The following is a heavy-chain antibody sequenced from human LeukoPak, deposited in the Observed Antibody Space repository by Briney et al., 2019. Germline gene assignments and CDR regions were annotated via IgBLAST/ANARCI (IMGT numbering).Heavy chain of an antibody. CDR1: GCSISSGYY. J-gene: IGHJ4*02. CDR2: FYYRGNT. V-gene: IGHV4-38-2*02. D-gene: IGHD3-22*01. CDR3: ARETRNYYDSIGCYLFDY. Sequence: PSETLSLTCTVSGCSISSGYYWAWIRQPPGKGLEWIGSFYYRGNTYYNTSLKSRVTISVDTSKNRFSLKLSSVTAADTAIYYCARETRNYYDSIGCYLFDYWGQGTLVTVSS.